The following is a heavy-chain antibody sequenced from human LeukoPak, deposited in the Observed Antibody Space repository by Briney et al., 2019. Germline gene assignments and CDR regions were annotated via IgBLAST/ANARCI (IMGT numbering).Heavy chain of an antibody. CDR3: ARRNYLYSVYYYYMDV. Sequence: PGGSLRLSCAASGFTFTDYDMTWVRQAPGKGLEWVSGINWNGGSTSYADSVKGRFIISRDNANNSLYLQMNTLRAEDTALYYCARRNYLYSVYYYYMDVWGKGTTVTVSS. CDR2: INWNGGST. J-gene: IGHJ6*03. V-gene: IGHV3-20*04. CDR1: GFTFTDYD. D-gene: IGHD2-15*01.